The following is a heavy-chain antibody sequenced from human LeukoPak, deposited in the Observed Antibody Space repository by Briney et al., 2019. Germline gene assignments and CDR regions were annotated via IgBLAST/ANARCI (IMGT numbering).Heavy chain of an antibody. CDR1: GYSFTNYW. V-gene: IGHV5-51*01. D-gene: IGHD6-19*01. CDR3: ARYSSGWSVDY. CDR2: IYPGDSDT. Sequence: GESLKISCKGSGYSFTNYWIGWVRQMPGKGLGWMGIIYPGDSDTRYSPSFQGQVTISTDKSIGTAYLQWSSLKASDTAMYYCARYSSGWSVDYWGQGTLVTVSS. J-gene: IGHJ4*02.